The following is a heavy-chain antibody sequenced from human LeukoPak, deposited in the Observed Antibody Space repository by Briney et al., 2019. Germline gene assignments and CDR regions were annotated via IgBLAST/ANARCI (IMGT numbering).Heavy chain of an antibody. J-gene: IGHJ4*02. D-gene: IGHD6-13*01. V-gene: IGHV4-34*01. CDR1: GGSFSGYY. CDR3: AAVIAAAGKPNSPLYY. Sequence: TSETLSLTCAVYGGSFSGYYWSWIRQPPGKGLEWIGEINHSGSTNYNPSLKSRVTISVDTSKNQFSLKLSSVTAADTAVYYCAAVIAAAGKPNSPLYYWGQGTLVTVSS. CDR2: INHSGST.